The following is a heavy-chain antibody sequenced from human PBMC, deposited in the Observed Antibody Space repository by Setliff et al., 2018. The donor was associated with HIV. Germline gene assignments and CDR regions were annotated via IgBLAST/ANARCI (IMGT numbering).Heavy chain of an antibody. J-gene: IGHJ4*02. V-gene: IGHV4-4*09. CDR2: IHASGKA. CDR1: GDTDFY. D-gene: IGHD2-21*02. CDR3: AGGRYFRDISDSRFDF. Sequence: SETLSLTCTVSGDTDFYWSWIRQSPGKGLEWIGYIHASGKANYNPSLKSRLTMSLDPSKNQFSLKLNSMTAADTAMYYCAGGRYFRDISDSRFDFWGQGKLVTVSS.